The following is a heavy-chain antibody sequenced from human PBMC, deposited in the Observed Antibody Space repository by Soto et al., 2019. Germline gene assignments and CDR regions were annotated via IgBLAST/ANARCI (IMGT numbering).Heavy chain of an antibody. D-gene: IGHD1-26*01. CDR1: GYTFINYG. CDR2: LCAYNGDT. V-gene: IGHV1-18*01. J-gene: IGHJ3*02. CDR3: ARWSAIVGGAEALDI. Sequence: QVQLVQSGAEVKKPGASVRVSCKTSGYTFINYGITWVRQAPGQGLEWMGWLCAYNGDTSSSEKVQDRFTMTTDTSTNTVYMDLRSLRSDDTAVYYCARWSAIVGGAEALDIWGQGTMVIVSS.